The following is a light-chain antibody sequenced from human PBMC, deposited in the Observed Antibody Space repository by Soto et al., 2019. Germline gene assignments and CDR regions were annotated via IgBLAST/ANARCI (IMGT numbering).Light chain of an antibody. V-gene: IGKV3-20*01. CDR2: GAS. J-gene: IGKJ4*01. CDR1: QSVGSSY. Sequence: EIVLTQSPATLSLSPGERATLSCRASQSVGSSYLAWYQQKPGQAPRLLIYGASSRATGIPDRFSGSGSGTEFTLTISRLQAEDVAVYYCQQYYSAPLTFGGGTKVDIK. CDR3: QQYYSAPLT.